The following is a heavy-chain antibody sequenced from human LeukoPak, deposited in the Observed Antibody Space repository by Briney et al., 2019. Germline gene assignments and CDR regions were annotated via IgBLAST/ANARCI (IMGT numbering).Heavy chain of an antibody. Sequence: GGSLRLSCAASGFTFSYHWMTWVRQAPGKGLEWVSAISGSGGDTYYADSVKGRFTISRDNAKSTLYLQMNSLRAEDTALYYCAKDTLLLLYWGQGTLVTVSS. CDR2: ISGSGGDT. J-gene: IGHJ4*02. V-gene: IGHV3-23*01. D-gene: IGHD3-22*01. CDR3: AKDTLLLLY. CDR1: GFTFSYHW.